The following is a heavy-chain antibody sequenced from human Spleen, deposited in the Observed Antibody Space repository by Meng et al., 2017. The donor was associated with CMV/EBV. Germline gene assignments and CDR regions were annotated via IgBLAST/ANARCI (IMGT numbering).Heavy chain of an antibody. Sequence: SGSTFTDCYLHWVRQAPGQGLEWMGWINPNSGGTNYAQKFQGRVTMTRDTSISTAYMELTRLRSDDTAVYYCARDHSSSWPYNWFDPWGQGTLVTVSS. V-gene: IGHV1-2*02. J-gene: IGHJ5*02. CDR1: GSTFTDCY. CDR3: ARDHSSSWPYNWFDP. D-gene: IGHD6-13*01. CDR2: INPNSGGT.